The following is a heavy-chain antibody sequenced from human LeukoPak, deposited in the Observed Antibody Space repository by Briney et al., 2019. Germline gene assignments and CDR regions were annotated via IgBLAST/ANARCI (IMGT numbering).Heavy chain of an antibody. J-gene: IGHJ5*02. V-gene: IGHV3-21*01. D-gene: IGHD2/OR15-2a*01. CDR1: EFTFSSYN. CDR3: ARGKTSQNIVTRKTYNWFDP. Sequence: GGSLRLSCAASEFTFSSYNMNWVRQAPGKGLEWVSSISSSSDYIYYADSVKGRFTISRDNAKNSLYLQMKSLRAEDTAVYYRARGKTSQNIVTRKTYNWFDPWGQGTLVTVSS. CDR2: ISSSSDYI.